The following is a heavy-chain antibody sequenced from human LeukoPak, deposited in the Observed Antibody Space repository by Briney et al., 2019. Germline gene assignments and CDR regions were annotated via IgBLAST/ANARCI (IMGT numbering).Heavy chain of an antibody. Sequence: GGSLRLSCAASGFTFDDYTMHWVRQAPGKGLEWVSLISWDGGSTYYADSVKGRFTISRDNSKNSLYLQMNSLRGEDTAVYYCATGQGSRWDNWGLGTLVTVSS. D-gene: IGHD6-13*01. CDR3: ATGQGSRWDN. CDR2: ISWDGGST. CDR1: GFTFDDYT. J-gene: IGHJ4*02. V-gene: IGHV3-43*01.